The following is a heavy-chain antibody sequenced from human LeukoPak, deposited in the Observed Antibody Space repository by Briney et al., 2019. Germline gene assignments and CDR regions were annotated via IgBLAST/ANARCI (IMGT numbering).Heavy chain of an antibody. J-gene: IGHJ4*02. CDR1: GYDFSRYD. CDR2: MNPNNGDT. Sequence: ASVKVSCKASGYDFSRYDINWVRLAPGQGLEWMGWMNPNNGDTDYAQNFQGRVAMTRDTSMSTAYMELSSLRSEDTAVYYCAKGASGWYPGYYFDYWGQGTLVTVSS. D-gene: IGHD6-19*01. V-gene: IGHV1-8*01. CDR3: AKGASGWYPGYYFDY.